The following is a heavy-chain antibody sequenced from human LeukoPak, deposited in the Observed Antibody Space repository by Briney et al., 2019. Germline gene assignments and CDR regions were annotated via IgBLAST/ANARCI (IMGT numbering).Heavy chain of an antibody. CDR1: GGSISSHY. D-gene: IGHD1-26*01. J-gene: IGHJ4*02. CDR2: IYYSGST. CDR3: ARVGRSGSYRNYFDY. Sequence: SEALSLTCTVSGGSISSHYWSWIRQPPGRGRGWIGYIYYSGSTNSNPSLKSRVTISVDTSKKQFSLKLSSVTAADTAVYYCARVGRSGSYRNYFDYWGQGTLVPLSS. V-gene: IGHV4-59*11.